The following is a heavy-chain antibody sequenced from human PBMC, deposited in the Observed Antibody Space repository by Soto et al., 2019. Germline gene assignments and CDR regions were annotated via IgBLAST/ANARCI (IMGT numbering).Heavy chain of an antibody. CDR1: GGSFSGYY. CDR2: INHSGST. D-gene: IGHD6-13*01. Sequence: PSETLSLTCAVYGGSFSGYYWSWIRQPPGKGLEWFGEINHSGSTNYNPSLKSRVTISVDTSKNQFSLKLSSVTAADTAVYYCARDRYSSSWSSLLYGMDVWGQGTTATVSS. V-gene: IGHV4-34*01. CDR3: ARDRYSSSWSSLLYGMDV. J-gene: IGHJ6*02.